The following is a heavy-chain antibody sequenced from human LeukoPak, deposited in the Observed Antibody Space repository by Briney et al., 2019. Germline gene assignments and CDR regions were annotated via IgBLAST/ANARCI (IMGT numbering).Heavy chain of an antibody. V-gene: IGHV1-69*13. CDR1: GYTFTGYY. CDR2: IIPIFGTA. Sequence: GASVKVSCKASGYTFTGYYMHWVRQAPGQGLEWMGGIIPIFGTANYAQKFQGRVTITADESTSTAYMELSSLRSEDTAVYYCARADYYYGSGSYPPPPFDYWGQGTLVTVSS. CDR3: ARADYYYGSGSYPPPPFDY. D-gene: IGHD3-10*01. J-gene: IGHJ4*02.